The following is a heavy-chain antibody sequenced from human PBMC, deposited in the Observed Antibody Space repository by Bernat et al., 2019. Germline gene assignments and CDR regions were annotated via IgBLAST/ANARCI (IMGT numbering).Heavy chain of an antibody. CDR1: GFPLSTSGET. D-gene: IGHD1-26*01. CDR3: ARRHVAYSGNNWGNGVFDS. Sequence: QITLKESGPTLVKPTQTLTLTCTFSGFPLSTSGETVAWIRQPPGKALEWLAFIYWDNDKRYSSSLKNRLTITKDTSKSQVVLTMTDMDPVDTATYYCARRHVAYSGNNWGNGVFDSWGQGTLVTVSS. CDR2: IYWDNDK. J-gene: IGHJ4*02. V-gene: IGHV2-5*02.